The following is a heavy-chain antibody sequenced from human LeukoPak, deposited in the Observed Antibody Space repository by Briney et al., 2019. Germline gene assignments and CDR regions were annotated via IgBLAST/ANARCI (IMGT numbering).Heavy chain of an antibody. D-gene: IGHD3-22*01. V-gene: IGHV3-23*01. CDR3: AKTSDSSGYYEEPHYFDY. J-gene: IGHJ4*02. CDR2: ISGSGGST. Sequence: PGGSLRLSCAASGFTFSSYAMSWVRQAPGKGLEWVSAISGSGGSTYYADSVKGRFTISRDNSKNTLYLQMNSLRAEDTAVYYCAKTSDSSGYYEEPHYFDYWGQGTLVTVSS. CDR1: GFTFSSYA.